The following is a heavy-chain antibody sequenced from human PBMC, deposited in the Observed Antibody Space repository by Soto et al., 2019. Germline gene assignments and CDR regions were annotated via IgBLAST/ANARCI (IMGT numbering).Heavy chain of an antibody. CDR1: GYDFTAYD. V-gene: IGHV1-8*02. J-gene: IGHJ6*02. CDR3: GRGPSPRAPAGGTPYYYAMDV. CDR2: MNPINGAA. D-gene: IGHD6-13*01. Sequence: ASVKVSCKASGYDFTAYDINWVRQTSGQGLEWMGWMNPINGAAGSARRFQGRVSMTRNTATGTAYLELTNLRSDDTAVYFCGRGPSPRAPAGGTPYYYAMDVWGQGTTVTVSS.